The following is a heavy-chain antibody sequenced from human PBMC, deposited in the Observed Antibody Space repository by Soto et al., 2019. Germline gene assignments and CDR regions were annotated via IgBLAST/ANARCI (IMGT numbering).Heavy chain of an antibody. Sequence: ASVKVSCKDPGYTFTNYAVHWVRQAPGQRLEWVGWINAGNGNTRFSQNLQGRVTITRDTSARTVYMELSSLRSEDTAVYYCARGHLAVVPVASWFYYMDVWGKGTTVTVSS. J-gene: IGHJ6*03. CDR2: INAGNGNT. D-gene: IGHD2-2*01. V-gene: IGHV1-3*01. CDR3: ARGHLAVVPVASWFYYMDV. CDR1: GYTFTNYA.